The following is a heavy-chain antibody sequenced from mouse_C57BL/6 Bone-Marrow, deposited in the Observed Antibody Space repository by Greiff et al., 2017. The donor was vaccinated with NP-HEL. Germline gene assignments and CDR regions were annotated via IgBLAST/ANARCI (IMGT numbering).Heavy chain of an antibody. J-gene: IGHJ1*03. CDR3: TEYYGSSYTGYFDV. D-gene: IGHD1-1*01. CDR2: IRLKSDNYAT. CDR1: GFTFSNYW. Sequence: DVKLQESGGGLVQPGGSMKLSCVASGFTFSNYWMNWVRQSPEKGLEWVAQIRLKSDNYATHYAESVKGRFTISRDDSKSSVYLQMNNLRAEDTGIYYCTEYYGSSYTGYFDVWGTGTTVTVSS. V-gene: IGHV6-3*01.